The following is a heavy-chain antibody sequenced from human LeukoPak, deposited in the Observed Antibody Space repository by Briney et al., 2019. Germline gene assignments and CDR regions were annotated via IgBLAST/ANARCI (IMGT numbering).Heavy chain of an antibody. Sequence: AGGSLRLSCAASGFTFSSYGMHWVRQAPGKGLEWVAVISYDGSNKYYADSVKGRFTISRDNSKNTLYLQMNSLRAEDTAVYYCAKDVFSVVVPAAPLDYWGQGTLVTVSS. D-gene: IGHD2-2*01. CDR2: ISYDGSNK. CDR1: GFTFSSYG. J-gene: IGHJ4*02. CDR3: AKDVFSVVVPAAPLDY. V-gene: IGHV3-30*18.